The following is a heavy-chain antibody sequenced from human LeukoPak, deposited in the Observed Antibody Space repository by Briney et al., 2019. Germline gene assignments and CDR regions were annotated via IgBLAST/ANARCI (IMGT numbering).Heavy chain of an antibody. CDR3: VMVRGVSFDY. J-gene: IGHJ4*02. D-gene: IGHD3-10*01. V-gene: IGHV3-48*02. Sequence: GGSLRLSCAASGFSFSGYNMNWARQAPGKGLEWVSYISSSGTTVYYADFVKGRFTISRDNAKNSLYLQMNTLRDEDTAVYYCVMVRGVSFDYWGQGTLVTVSS. CDR1: GFSFSGYN. CDR2: ISSSGTTV.